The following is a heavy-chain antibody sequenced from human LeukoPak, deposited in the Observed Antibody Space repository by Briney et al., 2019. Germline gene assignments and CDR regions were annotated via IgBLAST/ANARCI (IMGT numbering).Heavy chain of an antibody. Sequence: SETLSLTCAVYGGSFSGYYWSWIRQPPGKGLEWIGEINHSGSTNYNPSLKSRVTISVDTSKNQFSLKLSSVTAADAAVYYCARGRWFDPWGQGTLVTVSS. V-gene: IGHV4-34*01. CDR2: INHSGST. CDR1: GGSFSGYY. J-gene: IGHJ5*02. CDR3: ARGRWFDP.